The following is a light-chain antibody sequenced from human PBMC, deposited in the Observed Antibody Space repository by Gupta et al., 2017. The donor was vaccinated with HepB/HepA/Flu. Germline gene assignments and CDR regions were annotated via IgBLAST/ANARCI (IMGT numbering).Light chain of an antibody. Sequence: SSEVTQEPAVSVALGQTVRITCQGDSLTRYPTSWYQQKPGQAPVLVSFGKNNRPSGIPDRFSGSSSENTAYLTITGAQAEDEADYYGNSRDNSGDHLVFGGGTKLTVL. CDR2: GKN. V-gene: IGLV3-19*01. J-gene: IGLJ2*01. CDR3: NSRDNSGDHLV. CDR1: SLTRYP.